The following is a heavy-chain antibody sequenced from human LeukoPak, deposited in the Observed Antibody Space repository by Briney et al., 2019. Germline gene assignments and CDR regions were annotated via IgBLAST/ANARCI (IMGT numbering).Heavy chain of an antibody. D-gene: IGHD6-13*01. J-gene: IGHJ4*02. CDR3: ARVYQQLGANDY. CDR1: GGSISSYY. Sequence: SETLSLTCTVSGGSISSYYWSWIRQPPGKGLEWIGYIYYSGSTYYNPSLKSRVTISVDTSKNQFSLKLSSVTAADTAVYYCARVYQQLGANDYWGQGTLVTVSS. V-gene: IGHV4-59*08. CDR2: IYYSGST.